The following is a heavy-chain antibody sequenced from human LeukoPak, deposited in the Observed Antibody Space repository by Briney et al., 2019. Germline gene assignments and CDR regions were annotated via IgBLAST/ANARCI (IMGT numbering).Heavy chain of an antibody. V-gene: IGHV4-59*08. Sequence: SETLSLTCCVFTRAINSYQWSWIRQPQGKALEWIGYVHYSGSTNYNPSLKSRVSMSVDTSKNQFSLKLISVTAADTAVYYCARHGWYYFDYWGQGTLVTVSS. CDR1: TRAINSYQ. J-gene: IGHJ4*02. CDR2: VHYSGST. CDR3: ARHGWYYFDY. D-gene: IGHD6-19*01.